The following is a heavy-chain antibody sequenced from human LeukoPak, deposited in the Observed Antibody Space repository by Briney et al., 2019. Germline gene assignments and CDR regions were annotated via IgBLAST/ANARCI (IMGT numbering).Heavy chain of an antibody. V-gene: IGHV6-1*01. J-gene: IGHJ5*02. Sequence: SPTLSLTCAISGDSVSNNSAAWNWLRQSPSRGLEWLGSTYYRSKWYNDYAVSVKSRITINPDTSKNQFSLQLDSVTPEDTAVYYCARNTWIQLINYFDHWGQGTLVTVSS. CDR3: ARNTWIQLINYFDH. CDR2: TYYRSKWYN. D-gene: IGHD5-18*01. CDR1: GDSVSNNSAA.